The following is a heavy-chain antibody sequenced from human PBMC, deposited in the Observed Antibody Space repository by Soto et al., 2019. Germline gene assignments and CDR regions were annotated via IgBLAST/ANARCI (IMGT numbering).Heavy chain of an antibody. CDR3: ATDVLLWFGELKYDY. J-gene: IGHJ4*02. D-gene: IGHD3-10*01. CDR2: FDPEDGET. V-gene: IGHV1-24*01. Sequence: ASVKVSCKVSGYTLTELSMHWVRQAPGKGLERMGGFDPEDGETIYAQKFQGRVTMTEDTSTDTAYMELSSLRSEDTAVYYCATDVLLWFGELKYDYWGQGTLVTVSS. CDR1: GYTLTELS.